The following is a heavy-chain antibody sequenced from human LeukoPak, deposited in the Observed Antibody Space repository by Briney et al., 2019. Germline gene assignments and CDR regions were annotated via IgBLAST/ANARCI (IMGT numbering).Heavy chain of an antibody. CDR2: INHSGST. D-gene: IGHD2-2*01. CDR3: ARGRGLPAAAYYYYGMDV. V-gene: IGHV4-34*01. J-gene: IGHJ6*04. CDR1: GGSFSGYY. Sequence: PSETLSLTCAVYGGSFSGYYWSWIRQPPGKGLEWIGEINHSGSTNYNPSLESRVTISVDTSKNQFSLKLSSVTAADTAVYYCARGRGLPAAAYYYYGMDVWGKGTTVTVSS.